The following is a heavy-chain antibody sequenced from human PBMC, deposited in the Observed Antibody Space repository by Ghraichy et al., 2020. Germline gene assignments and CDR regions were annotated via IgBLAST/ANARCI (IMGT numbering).Heavy chain of an antibody. CDR2: IYYSGST. J-gene: IGHJ6*02. D-gene: IGHD1-26*01. V-gene: IGHV4-59*01. Sequence: ETLSLTCTVSGGSISSYYWSWTRQPPGKGLEWIGYIYYSGSTNYNPSLKSRVTISVDTSKNQFSLKLSSVTAADTAVYYCARVRVYSGSYYYYYGMDVWGQGTTVTVSS. CDR3: ARVRVYSGSYYYYYGMDV. CDR1: GGSISSYY.